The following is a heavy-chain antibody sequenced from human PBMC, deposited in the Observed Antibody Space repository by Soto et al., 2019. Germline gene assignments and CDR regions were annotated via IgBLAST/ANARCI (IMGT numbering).Heavy chain of an antibody. CDR3: ARVRAAAGFDY. D-gene: IGHD6-13*01. CDR2: MNTNSGNT. V-gene: IGHV1-8*01. Sequence: QVQLVQSGAEVKKPGASVKVSCKASGYTFTSYDINWVRQATGQGLEWMGWMNTNSGNTGYAQKFQGRVTMTRNTSISTAYIELSSLRSEGTAVDYCARVRAAAGFDYWGQGTLVTVSS. CDR1: GYTFTSYD. J-gene: IGHJ4*02.